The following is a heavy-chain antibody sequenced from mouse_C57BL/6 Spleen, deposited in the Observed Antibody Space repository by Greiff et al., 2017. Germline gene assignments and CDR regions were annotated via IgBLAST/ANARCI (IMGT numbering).Heavy chain of an antibody. CDR3: ARDAVVARRYFDV. Sequence: DVHLVESGGGLVKPGGSLKLSCAASGFTFSSYAMSWVRQTPEKRLEWVATISDGGSYTYYPDNVKGRFTISRDNAKNNLYLQMSHLKSEDTAMYYCARDAVVARRYFDVWGTGTTVTVSS. V-gene: IGHV5-4*01. CDR2: ISDGGSYT. D-gene: IGHD1-1*01. J-gene: IGHJ1*03. CDR1: GFTFSSYA.